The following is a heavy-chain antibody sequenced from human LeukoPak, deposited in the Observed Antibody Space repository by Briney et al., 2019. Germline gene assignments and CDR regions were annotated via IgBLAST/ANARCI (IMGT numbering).Heavy chain of an antibody. Sequence: ASVKVSCKASGYTFTGYNLHWVRQAPGQGLEWMGWINVHTGVAHYAQKFQGRVTMTRDTSISTAYMELSRLRSDDTAVYYCARGEYSSGWYYFDYWGQGTLVTVSS. CDR3: ARGEYSSGWYYFDY. J-gene: IGHJ4*02. CDR2: INVHTGVA. V-gene: IGHV1-2*02. D-gene: IGHD6-19*01. CDR1: GYTFTGYN.